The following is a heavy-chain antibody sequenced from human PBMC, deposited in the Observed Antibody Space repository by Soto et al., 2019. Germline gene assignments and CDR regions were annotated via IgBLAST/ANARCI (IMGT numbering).Heavy chain of an antibody. CDR1: GFTFSIYG. V-gene: IGHV3-30*18. J-gene: IGHJ4*02. Sequence: GSLRLSCAASGFTFSIYGMHWVRQAPGKGLEWVAVISYDGSNKYYADSVKGRFTISRDNSKNTLYLQMNSLRAEDTAVYYCAKDRAVLLWFGELFQWGQGTLVTVS. D-gene: IGHD3-10*01. CDR3: AKDRAVLLWFGELFQ. CDR2: ISYDGSNK.